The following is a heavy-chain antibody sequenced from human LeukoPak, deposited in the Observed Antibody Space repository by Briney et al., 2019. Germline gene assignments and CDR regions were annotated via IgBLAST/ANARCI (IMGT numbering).Heavy chain of an antibody. CDR1: GFTFSSYA. Sequence: GGSLRLSCAASGFTFSSYAMSWVRQAPGKGLEWVSAISGNGGSTYYADSVKGRFTISRDISKNTLYLQMNSLRAEDTAVYYCAKPPPSSYYYYYGMDVWGQGTMVTVSS. CDR3: AKPPPSSYYYYYGMDV. D-gene: IGHD6-13*01. CDR2: ISGNGGST. V-gene: IGHV3-23*01. J-gene: IGHJ6*02.